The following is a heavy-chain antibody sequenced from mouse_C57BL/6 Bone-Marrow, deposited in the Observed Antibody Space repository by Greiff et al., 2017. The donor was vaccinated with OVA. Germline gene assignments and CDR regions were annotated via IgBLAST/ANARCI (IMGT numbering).Heavy chain of an antibody. CDR1: GYTFTSYG. CDR2: IYPRSGNT. D-gene: IGHD1-1*02. V-gene: IGHV1-81*01. J-gene: IGHJ2*01. Sequence: VQVVESGAELARPGASVKLSCKASGYTFTSYGISWVKQRTGQGLEWIGEIYPRSGNTYYNEKFKGKATLTADKSSSTAYMELRSLTSEDSAVYFCARSGGSFFSDYWGQGTTLTVSS. CDR3: ARSGGSFFSDY.